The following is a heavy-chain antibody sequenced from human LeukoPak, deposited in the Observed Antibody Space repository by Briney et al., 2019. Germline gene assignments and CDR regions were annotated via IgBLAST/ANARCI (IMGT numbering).Heavy chain of an antibody. CDR3: AKDSWIYSSGWYYFDY. J-gene: IGHJ4*02. V-gene: IGHV3-30*18. D-gene: IGHD6-19*01. CDR1: GFTFSSYG. CDR2: ISYDGSNK. Sequence: PGGSLRLSCAASGFTFSSYGMHWVRQAPGKGLEWVAVISYDGSNKYYADSVKGRFTISRDNSKNTLYLQMNSLRAEDTAVYYCAKDSWIYSSGWYYFDYWGQGTLVTVSS.